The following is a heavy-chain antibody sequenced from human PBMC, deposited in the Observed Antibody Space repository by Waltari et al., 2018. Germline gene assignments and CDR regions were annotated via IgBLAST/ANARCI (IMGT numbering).Heavy chain of an antibody. CDR1: GGSIRSGGSS. Sequence: QLQLQESGSGLVKPSQTLSLTCAVSGGSIRSGGSSWSCIRQPPGKGVEWIGDMYHSGSTYYNPSLKSRVTISVDRSKNQFSLKLSSVTAADTAVYYCARGGSGSYDYYYYMDVWGKGTTVTVSS. V-gene: IGHV4-30-2*01. J-gene: IGHJ6*03. D-gene: IGHD3-10*01. CDR2: MYHSGST. CDR3: ARGGSGSYDYYYYMDV.